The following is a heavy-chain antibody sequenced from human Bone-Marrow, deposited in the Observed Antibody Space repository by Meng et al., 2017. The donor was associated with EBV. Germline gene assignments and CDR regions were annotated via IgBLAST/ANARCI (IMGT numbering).Heavy chain of an antibody. J-gene: IGHJ5*02. V-gene: IGHV3-30*18. D-gene: IGHD1-14*01. Sequence: VRAGGGLVLPGSSLRSHYAAFGFTFRCYGCPWVRQAPRKGPESVAIIPWNASHNKYYADSVKGRFTISRDNSKNKLYLQMNSLKIEDTAVYYCAKDLSGRFDPWGQGTLVTVSS. CDR1: GFTFRCYG. CDR3: AKDLSGRFDP. CDR2: IPWNASHNK.